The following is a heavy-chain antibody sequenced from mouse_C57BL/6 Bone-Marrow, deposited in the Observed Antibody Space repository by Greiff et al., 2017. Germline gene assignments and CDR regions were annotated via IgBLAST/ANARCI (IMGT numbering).Heavy chain of an antibody. J-gene: IGHJ3*01. Sequence: VQLQQSGAELARPGASVKLSCKASGYTFTSYGISWVKQRTGQGLEWIGEIYPRSGNTYYNEKFKGKATLTADKCTRKAYMERRSLTSEASAVCFCAGHYGFAYWGQGTLVTVSA. V-gene: IGHV1-81*01. CDR3: AGHYGFAY. CDR1: GYTFTSYG. D-gene: IGHD1-1*01. CDR2: IYPRSGNT.